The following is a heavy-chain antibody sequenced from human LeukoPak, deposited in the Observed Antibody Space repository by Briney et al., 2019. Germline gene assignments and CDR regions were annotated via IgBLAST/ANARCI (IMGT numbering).Heavy chain of an antibody. Sequence: SHTLSLTCNASGGTFSSDSYNWSWLRQPAGMGLEWFGRIYTSGSTNYNPSLKSRTIITVDTSKNQFSLKLRSVTAADTAVYYCDRDYIYYNRSGDCSHAFDIWGQGTMVTVSS. CDR1: GGTFSSDSYN. CDR2: IYTSGST. D-gene: IGHD3-22*01. CDR3: DRDYIYYNRSGDCSHAFDI. V-gene: IGHV4-61*02. J-gene: IGHJ3*02.